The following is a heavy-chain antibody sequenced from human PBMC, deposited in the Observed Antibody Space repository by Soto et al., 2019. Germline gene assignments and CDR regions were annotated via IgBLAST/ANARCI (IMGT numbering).Heavy chain of an antibody. V-gene: IGHV5-51*03. J-gene: IGHJ6*03. Sequence: VQLVQSGAEVKKPGESLKISCKGTGYFFSNYWIGLVRQMPGKGLEWMGAVQPLDSDTRNSPSLQGQVTISADNSINTAYLQWSSLKASDTAMYYCVRIVSGYDWGLYYMDVLGKGTTVTVSS. CDR3: VRIVSGYDWGLYYMDV. D-gene: IGHD5-12*01. CDR2: VQPLDSDT. CDR1: GYFFSNYW.